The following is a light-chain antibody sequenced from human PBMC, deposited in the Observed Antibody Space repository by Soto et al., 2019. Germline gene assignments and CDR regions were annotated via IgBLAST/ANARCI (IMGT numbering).Light chain of an antibody. CDR2: DNN. Sequence: QSVLTQPPSVSAAPGQKVTISCSGSSSNIGNNYVSWYQQIPGTAPKLLIYDNNKRPSGIPDRFSGSKSGTSATLGITGLQTGDEADYYCGTWDSSLSAVVFGRGTKLTVL. CDR3: GTWDSSLSAVV. CDR1: SSNIGNNY. J-gene: IGLJ2*01. V-gene: IGLV1-51*01.